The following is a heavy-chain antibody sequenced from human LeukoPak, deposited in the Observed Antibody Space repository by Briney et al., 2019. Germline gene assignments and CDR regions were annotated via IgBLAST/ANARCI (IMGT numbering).Heavy chain of an antibody. CDR3: AREFGILVVDPFDY. V-gene: IGHV3-48*03. D-gene: IGHD2-2*01. J-gene: IGHJ4*02. CDR1: GFTFSSYE. Sequence: GGSLRLSCAASGFTFSSYEMNWVRQAPGKGLGWVSYISSSGSTIYYADSVKGRSTISRDNAKNSLYLQMNSLRAEDTAVYYCAREFGILVVDPFDYWGQGTLVTVSS. CDR2: ISSSGSTI.